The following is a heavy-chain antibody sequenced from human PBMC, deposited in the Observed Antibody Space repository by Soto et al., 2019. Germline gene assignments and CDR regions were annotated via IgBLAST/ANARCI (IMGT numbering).Heavy chain of an antibody. CDR2: ISGSGGST. CDR1: GFTFSSYA. D-gene: IGHD2-2*01. Sequence: EVQLLESGGGLVQPGGSLRLSCAASGFTFSSYAMIWVRQAPGKGLEWVSAISGSGGSTYYADSVKGRFTISRDNSKNTLYLQMNSLRAEDTAVYYCAQEEEDIVVVPAAIDYWGQGTLVTVSS. CDR3: AQEEEDIVVVPAAIDY. J-gene: IGHJ4*02. V-gene: IGHV3-23*01.